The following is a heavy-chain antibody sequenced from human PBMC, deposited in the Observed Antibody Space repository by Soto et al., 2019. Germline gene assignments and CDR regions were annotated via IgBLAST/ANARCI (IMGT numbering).Heavy chain of an antibody. D-gene: IGHD3-9*01. CDR3: AKGVDILTDHVSFDI. CDR1: GFTFGSYA. J-gene: IGHJ3*02. Sequence: GGSLRLSCAASGFTFGSYAMSWVRQAPGKGLEWVSSISGSGLNKYYADSVKGRFTISRDNSKNMLYLQMDSLRAEDTAVYSCAKGVDILTDHVSFDIWGQGTRVTVSS. CDR2: ISGSGLNK. V-gene: IGHV3-23*01.